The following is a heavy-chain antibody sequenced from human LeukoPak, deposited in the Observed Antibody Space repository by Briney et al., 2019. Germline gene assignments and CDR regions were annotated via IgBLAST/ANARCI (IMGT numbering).Heavy chain of an antibody. D-gene: IGHD4-11*01. CDR1: GFTFSSYG. Sequence: PGGSLRLSCAASGFTFSSYGVYWVRQAPGKGLEWVAVIWYDGSNKYYADSVKGRFTISRDNSKNTLYLQMNSLRAEDTAVYYCARDRYSNYLDWFDPWGQGTLVTVSS. CDR3: ARDRYSNYLDWFDP. CDR2: IWYDGSNK. V-gene: IGHV3-33*01. J-gene: IGHJ5*02.